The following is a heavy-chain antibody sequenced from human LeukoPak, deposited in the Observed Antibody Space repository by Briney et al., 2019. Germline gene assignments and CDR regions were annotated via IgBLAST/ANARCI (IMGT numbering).Heavy chain of an antibody. CDR2: IRYDGSNK. Sequence: QPGGSLRLSCAASGFSFSSYGMSWVRQAPGKGLEWVAFIRYDGSNKYYADSVKGRFTISRDNSKNTLYLQMNSLRAEDTAVYYCAKDSGYYGSGSYLNYWGQGTLVTVSS. CDR1: GFSFSSYG. J-gene: IGHJ4*02. D-gene: IGHD3-10*01. CDR3: AKDSGYYGSGSYLNY. V-gene: IGHV3-30*02.